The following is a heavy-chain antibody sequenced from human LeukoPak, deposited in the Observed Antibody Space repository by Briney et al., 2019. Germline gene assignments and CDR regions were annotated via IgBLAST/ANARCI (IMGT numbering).Heavy chain of an antibody. Sequence: GASVKVSCKASGYTFTGYYMHWVRQAPGQGLEWMGWINPNSGGTNYAQKLQGRVTMTTDTSTSTAYMELRSLRSDDTAVYYCARNIVLMVYTGDITGTTSEDNWFDPWGQGTLVTVSS. CDR1: GYTFTGYY. CDR3: ARNIVLMVYTGDITGTTSEDNWFDP. J-gene: IGHJ5*02. CDR2: INPNSGGT. D-gene: IGHD2-8*01. V-gene: IGHV1-2*02.